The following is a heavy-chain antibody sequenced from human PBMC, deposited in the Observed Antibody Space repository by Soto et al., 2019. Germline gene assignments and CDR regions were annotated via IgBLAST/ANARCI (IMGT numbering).Heavy chain of an antibody. J-gene: IGHJ4*02. CDR3: AKAPFYIAARSAPIDY. CDR2: ISAGGTA. V-gene: IGHV3-23*01. D-gene: IGHD2-2*01. CDR1: GFPFVSCA. Sequence: EVQLLESGGDLVQPGGSLRLACTASGFPFVSCAMNWVRQAPGKGLEWVSAISAGGTAFYADSVKGRFTISRDNSRDTGYLHMNRLSAEDTAVYFCAKAPFYIAARSAPIDYWGQGTLVTVSS.